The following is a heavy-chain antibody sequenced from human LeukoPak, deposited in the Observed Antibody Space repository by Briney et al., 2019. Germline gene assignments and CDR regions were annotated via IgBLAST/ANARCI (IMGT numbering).Heavy chain of an antibody. V-gene: IGHV3-7*01. CDR2: INHNGNVN. CDR3: ARDARDGDYFDY. J-gene: IGHJ4*02. Sequence: GGSLRLSCAASGFTFSSYWTNWARQAPGKGLEWVASINHNGNVNYYVDSVKGRFTISRDNAKNSLYLQMNSLRAEDTAVYYCARDARDGDYFDYWGQGTLVTVSS. CDR1: GFTFSSYW. D-gene: IGHD4-17*01.